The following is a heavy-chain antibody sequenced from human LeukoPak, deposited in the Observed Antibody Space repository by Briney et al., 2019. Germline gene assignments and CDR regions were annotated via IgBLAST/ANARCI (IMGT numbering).Heavy chain of an antibody. CDR1: GFIVTSNY. J-gene: IGHJ4*02. D-gene: IGHD3-3*01. V-gene: IGHV3-53*01. Sequence: GGSLRLSCAASGFIVTSNYMNWVRQAPGKGLEWVSVIDRGGSKYYADSVKGRFTISRDNSKNTLYLQMNSLRAEDTAVYYCARDFWSGFFDYWGQGTLVTVSS. CDR3: ARDFWSGFFDY. CDR2: IDRGGSK.